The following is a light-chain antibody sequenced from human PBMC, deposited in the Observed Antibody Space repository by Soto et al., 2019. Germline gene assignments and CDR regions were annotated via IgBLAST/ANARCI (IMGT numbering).Light chain of an antibody. CDR2: EGT. V-gene: IGLV2-23*01. J-gene: IGLJ1*01. CDR1: NNL. CDR3: CVYVGARSYV. Sequence: QSVPTQPASVSGSPGQSITISCTGTNNLVSWYQQHPGKAPKVVIYEGTKRPSSVSNRFSGSNSGRTASLTISGLQAEDEAHYFCCVYVGARSYVFGPGTKLTVL.